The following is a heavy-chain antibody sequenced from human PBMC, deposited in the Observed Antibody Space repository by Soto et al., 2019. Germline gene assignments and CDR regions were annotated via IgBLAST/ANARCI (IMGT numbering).Heavy chain of an antibody. CDR2: IYYSGST. V-gene: IGHV4-31*03. CDR1: GGSISSGGYY. J-gene: IGHJ5*02. CDR3: ARGYHYDSSGYLVIGWFGP. D-gene: IGHD3-22*01. Sequence: PSETLSLTCTVSGGSISSGGYYWSWIRQHPGKGLEWIGYIYYSGSTYYNPSLKSRVTISVDTSKNQFSLKLSSVTAADTAVYYCARGYHYDSSGYLVIGWFGPWGQGTLVVFSS.